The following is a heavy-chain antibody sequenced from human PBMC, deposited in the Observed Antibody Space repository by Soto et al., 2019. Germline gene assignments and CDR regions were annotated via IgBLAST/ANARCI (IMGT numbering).Heavy chain of an antibody. V-gene: IGHV3-23*01. Sequence: PGGSLRLSCAASGFTFSSYAMSWVRQAPGKGLEWVSAISGSGGSTYYADSVKGRFTISRDNSKNTLYLQMNSLRAEDTAVYYCAKGTLLWRSTYXDYWGQGTLVTVSS. J-gene: IGHJ4*02. D-gene: IGHD2-21*01. CDR2: ISGSGGST. CDR3: AKGTLLWRSTYXDY. CDR1: GFTFSSYA.